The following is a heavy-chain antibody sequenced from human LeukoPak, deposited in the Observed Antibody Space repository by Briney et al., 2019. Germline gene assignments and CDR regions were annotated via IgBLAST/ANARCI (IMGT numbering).Heavy chain of an antibody. CDR1: GFTFSSYA. V-gene: IGHV3-23*01. J-gene: IGHJ4*02. D-gene: IGHD6-6*01. CDR2: ISGSGGST. Sequence: PGGSLRLSCAASGFTFSSYAMSWVRQAPGKGLEWVSGISGSGGSTYYADSVKGRFTISRDNSKNTLFLQMNSLRAEDTAVYYCARGGAARPDYWGQGTLVTVFS. CDR3: ARGGAARPDY.